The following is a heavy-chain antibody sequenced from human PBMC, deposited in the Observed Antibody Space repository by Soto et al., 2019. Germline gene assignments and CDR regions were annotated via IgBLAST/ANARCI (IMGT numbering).Heavy chain of an antibody. CDR3: AKDRRGSYSWGSSYFDY. CDR1: GFTFSSYG. V-gene: IGHV3-30*18. D-gene: IGHD1-26*01. CDR2: ISYDGSNK. Sequence: PGGSLRLSCAASGFTFSSYGMHWVRQAPGKGLEWVAVISYDGSNKYYADSVKGRFTISRDNSKNTLYLQMNSLRAEDTAVYYCAKDRRGSYSWGSSYFDYWGQGTLVTVSS. J-gene: IGHJ4*02.